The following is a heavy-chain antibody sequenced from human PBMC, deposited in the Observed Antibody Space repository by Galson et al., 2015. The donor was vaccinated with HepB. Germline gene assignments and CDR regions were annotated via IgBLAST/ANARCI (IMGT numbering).Heavy chain of an antibody. D-gene: IGHD2-15*01. CDR1: GFTFSSPR. CDR3: ARDQEARVLAVGDNWFDS. CDR2: INRDGSGT. Sequence: SLRLSCAASGFTFSSPRMHWVRQAPGQGLVWVSRINRDGSGTAYADSVKGRFTISRDNAKNTVYLQMNSLRAEDTALYFCARDQEARVLAVGDNWFDSWGQGIMVTVSS. V-gene: IGHV3-74*01. J-gene: IGHJ5*01.